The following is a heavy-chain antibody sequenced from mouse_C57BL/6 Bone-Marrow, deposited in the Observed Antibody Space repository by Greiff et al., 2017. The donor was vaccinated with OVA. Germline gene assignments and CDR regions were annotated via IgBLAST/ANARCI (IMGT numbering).Heavy chain of an antibody. CDR2: INYDGSST. Sequence: EVMLVESEGGLVQPGSSMKLSCTASGFTFSDYYMAWVRQVPEKGLEWVANINYDGSSTYYLDSLKSRFIISRDNAKNILYLQMSSLKSEDTATYYCARDPLYFDVWGTGTTVTVSS. CDR3: ARDPLYFDV. V-gene: IGHV5-16*01. CDR1: GFTFSDYY. J-gene: IGHJ1*03.